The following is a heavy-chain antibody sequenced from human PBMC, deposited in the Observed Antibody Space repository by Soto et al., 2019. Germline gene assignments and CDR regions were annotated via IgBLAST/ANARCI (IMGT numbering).Heavy chain of an antibody. CDR2: FYWDDDK. V-gene: IGHV2-5*02. J-gene: IGHJ6*03. Sequence: QITLKESGPTLVKPTQTLTLTCFFSGFSLSGGGVGVGWIRQPPRKALEWLAFFYWDDDKRYNPSLSKRLTITRGATANQVVLTMTNMDPVDTATYSCASGHAAADKGNSYYNNEFSGQGTTVTVSS. CDR3: ASGHAAADKGNSYYNNEF. D-gene: IGHD6-13*01. CDR1: GFSLSGGGVG.